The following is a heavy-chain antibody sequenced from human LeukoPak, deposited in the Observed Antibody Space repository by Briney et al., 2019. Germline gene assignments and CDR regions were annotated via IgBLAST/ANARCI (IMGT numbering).Heavy chain of an antibody. J-gene: IGHJ4*02. CDR2: ISDSGGST. CDR1: GFPFGSYA. CDR3: ARAMRSGYDY. D-gene: IGHD5-12*01. Sequence: GGSLRLSCSASGFPFGSYAMHWVRPAPGKGLEYVSAISDSGGSTYYADSVKGRFTISRDNAENSLYLQMNSLRDEDTAVYYCARAMRSGYDYWGQGTLVTVSS. V-gene: IGHV3-64*04.